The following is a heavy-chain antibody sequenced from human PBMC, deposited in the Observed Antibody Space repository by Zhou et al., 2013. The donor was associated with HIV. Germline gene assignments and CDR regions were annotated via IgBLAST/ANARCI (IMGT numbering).Heavy chain of an antibody. CDR2: MNPDSGNT. V-gene: IGHV1-8*01. J-gene: IGHJ3*02. Sequence: QVQLVQSGAEVKKPGASVKVSCEASGYTFTSYDINWVRQATGQGLEWMGWMNPDSGNTGYAQKFQGRVTMTRNTSISTAYMELSSLRSDDTAVYFCARIPYYDSSGYYSDDDTFDIWGQG. CDR1: GYTFTSYD. D-gene: IGHD3-22*01. CDR3: ARIPYYDSSGYYSDDDTFDI.